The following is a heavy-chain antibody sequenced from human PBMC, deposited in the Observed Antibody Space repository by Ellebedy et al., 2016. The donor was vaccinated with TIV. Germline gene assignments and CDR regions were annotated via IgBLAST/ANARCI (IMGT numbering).Heavy chain of an antibody. J-gene: IGHJ3*02. D-gene: IGHD6-19*01. V-gene: IGHV1-69*13. CDR2: TIPMFGRP. Sequence: AASVKVSCKVSGGAFSSSAISWVRQVPGQGLQWMGGTIPMFGRPNYAQKFQGRLTITADESMGKVYMDLSSLRSEDTAIYYCVRGRSSGWFQDAFDIWGQGTRITVTS. CDR1: GGAFSSSA. CDR3: VRGRSSGWFQDAFDI.